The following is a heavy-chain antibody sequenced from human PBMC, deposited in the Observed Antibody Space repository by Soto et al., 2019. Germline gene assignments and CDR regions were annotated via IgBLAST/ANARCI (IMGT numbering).Heavy chain of an antibody. V-gene: IGHV3-64*01. D-gene: IGHD2-2*01. Sequence: EVQLVESGGGLVQPGGSLRLSCAASGFTFSSYAMHWVRQAPGKGLEYVSAISSNGGSTYYANSVKGRFTISRDNSKNTLYLQMGSLRGEDMAVYYCAREGYCSSTSCYSFDYWGQGTLVTVSS. CDR1: GFTFSSYA. CDR2: ISSNGGST. CDR3: AREGYCSSTSCYSFDY. J-gene: IGHJ4*02.